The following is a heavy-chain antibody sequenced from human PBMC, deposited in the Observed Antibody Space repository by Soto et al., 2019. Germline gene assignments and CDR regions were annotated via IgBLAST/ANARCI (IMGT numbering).Heavy chain of an antibody. CDR3: ARGPQQLRGGWFGP. V-gene: IGHV1-2*02. CDR2: INPNSGGT. D-gene: IGHD1-1*01. CDR1: GYTFTGYY. Sequence: ASVQVSCKASGYTFTGYYMHWVRHAPGQGLEWMGWINPNSGGTNYEQKFQGRVTMTRDTSISTAYMELSRLRSDATAVYYCARGPQQLRGGWFGPWGKGTMVTFSS. J-gene: IGHJ5*02.